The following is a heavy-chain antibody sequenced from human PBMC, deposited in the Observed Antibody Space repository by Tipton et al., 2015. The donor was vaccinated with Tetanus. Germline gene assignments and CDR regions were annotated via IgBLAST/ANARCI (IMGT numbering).Heavy chain of an antibody. D-gene: IGHD2-15*01. V-gene: IGHV3-48*01. CDR2: ISSSSSTI. Sequence: SLRLSCAASGFTFSSYSMNWVRQAPGKGLEWVPYISSSSSTIYYADSLKGRFTISRDNAKNSLYLQMNSLRAEDTAVYYCARGGYCSGGSCYSVLDFWGQGTLVTVSS. CDR3: ARGGYCSGGSCYSVLDF. J-gene: IGHJ4*02. CDR1: GFTFSSYS.